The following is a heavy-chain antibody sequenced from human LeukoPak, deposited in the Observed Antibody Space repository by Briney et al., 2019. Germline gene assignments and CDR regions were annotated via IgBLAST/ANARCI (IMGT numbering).Heavy chain of an antibody. D-gene: IGHD2-15*01. CDR2: IYYSGST. V-gene: IGHV4-39*01. Sequence: SETLSLTCTVSGGSISSSSDYWGWIRQPPGKGLEWIGSIYYSGSTYYNPSLKSRVTISVDTSKNQFSLKLSSVTAADTAVYYCARQLYCSGGSCYSYSWFDPWGQGTLVTVS. CDR3: ARQLYCSGGSCYSYSWFDP. J-gene: IGHJ5*02. CDR1: GGSISSSSDY.